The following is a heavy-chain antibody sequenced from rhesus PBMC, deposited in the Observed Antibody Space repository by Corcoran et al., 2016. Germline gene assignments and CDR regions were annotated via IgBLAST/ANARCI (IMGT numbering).Heavy chain of an antibody. CDR3: AKDGIAGTIWFLDY. Sequence: EVQLVETGGGLVQPGGSLKLSCAASGFTFSSYGMSWVRQAPGKGLEWVSAINSGGGSTYYADSVKGRFTISRDNSKNTLSLQMNSLRAEDTAVYYCAKDGIAGTIWFLDYWGQGVLVTVSS. CDR2: INSGGGST. D-gene: IGHD1-1-1*01. CDR1: GFTFSSYG. J-gene: IGHJ4*01. V-gene: IGHV3S5*01.